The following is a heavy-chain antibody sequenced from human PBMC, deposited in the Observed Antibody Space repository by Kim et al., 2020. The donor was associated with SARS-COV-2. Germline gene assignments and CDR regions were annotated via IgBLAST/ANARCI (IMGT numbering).Heavy chain of an antibody. CDR2: INHSGST. J-gene: IGHJ3*02. CDR3: ARGRWAHTFDI. V-gene: IGHV4-34*01. Sequence: SETLSLTCAVYGGSFRGHYWSWIRQSPGKGLDWIGEINHSGSTNYNPSLKSRVTISMDTSKNQFSLKLSSVTAADTAVYYCARGRWAHTFDIWGQGTKVTVSS. D-gene: IGHD1-26*01. CDR1: GGSFRGHY.